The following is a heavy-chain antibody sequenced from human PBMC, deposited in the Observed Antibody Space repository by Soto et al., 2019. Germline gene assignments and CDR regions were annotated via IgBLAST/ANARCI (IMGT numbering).Heavy chain of an antibody. CDR2: ISSCSCYI. J-gene: IGHJ6*02. Sequence: SCKASGYTFTSYAKYWVRQAAGKGLEWVSSISSCSCYIYFADSVKGRFTLPSDNAKNSLYVHMNSLSADDTDGYYCPAAAYSSRCYWGDYYDMDFWGQGTTVTVSS. CDR1: GYTFTSYA. D-gene: IGHD6-13*01. V-gene: IGHV3-21*04. CDR3: PAAAYSSRCYWGDYYDMDF.